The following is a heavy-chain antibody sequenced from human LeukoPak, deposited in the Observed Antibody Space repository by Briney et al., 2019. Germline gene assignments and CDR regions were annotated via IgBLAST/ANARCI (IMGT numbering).Heavy chain of an antibody. Sequence: SETLSLTCAVYGGSFSGYYWSWIRQPPGKGLEWIGEINHSGSTNYNPSLKSRVTISVDTSKNQFSLKLSSVTAADTAVYYCAREVGLEPEELDYWGQGTLVTVSS. CDR1: GGSFSGYY. CDR3: AREVGLEPEELDY. CDR2: INHSGST. J-gene: IGHJ4*02. V-gene: IGHV4-34*01. D-gene: IGHD1-26*01.